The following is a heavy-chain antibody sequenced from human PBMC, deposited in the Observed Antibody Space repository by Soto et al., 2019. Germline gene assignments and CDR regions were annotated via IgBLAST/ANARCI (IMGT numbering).Heavy chain of an antibody. CDR2: ISYDGSNK. J-gene: IGHJ4*02. CDR3: ARIAAYYYDSSGYFPDFVY. D-gene: IGHD3-22*01. V-gene: IGHV3-30-3*01. Sequence: GSLRLSCAASGFTFSSYAMHWVRQAPGKGLEWVAVISYDGSNKYYADSVKGRFTISRDNSKNTLYLQMNSLRAEDTAVYYCARIAAYYYDSSGYFPDFVYWGQGTLVTVSS. CDR1: GFTFSSYA.